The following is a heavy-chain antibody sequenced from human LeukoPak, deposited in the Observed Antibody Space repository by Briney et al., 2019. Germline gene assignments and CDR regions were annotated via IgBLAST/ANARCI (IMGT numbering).Heavy chain of an antibody. CDR1: GFTFSNYA. Sequence: GGSLRLSCAASGFTFSNYAMIWVRQAPGKGLEWVAVISVDGSNEYYADSVKGRFTISRDNSKNTLYLQMNSLRVEDTAVYYCARDRNYQLLLFWSFDLWGRGTLVTVSS. CDR2: ISVDGSNE. V-gene: IGHV3-30*03. CDR3: ARDRNYQLLLFWSFDL. D-gene: IGHD2-21*01. J-gene: IGHJ2*01.